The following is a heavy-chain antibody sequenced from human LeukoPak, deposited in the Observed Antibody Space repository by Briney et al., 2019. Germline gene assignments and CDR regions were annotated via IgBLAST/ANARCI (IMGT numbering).Heavy chain of an antibody. CDR1: GFTFSSYE. CDR3: ARAPYYYNSSGYFQH. Sequence: GGSLRLSCAASGFTFSSYEMNWVRQAPGKGLEWVSYISSSGGTIHYADSVKGRFTISRDNAKNSLYLQMNSLRAEDTAVYYCARAPYYYNSSGYFQHWGQGTLVTVSS. J-gene: IGHJ1*01. CDR2: ISSSGGTI. D-gene: IGHD3-22*01. V-gene: IGHV3-48*03.